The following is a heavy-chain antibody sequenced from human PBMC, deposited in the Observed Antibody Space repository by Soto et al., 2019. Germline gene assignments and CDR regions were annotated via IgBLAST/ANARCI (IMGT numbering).Heavy chain of an antibody. D-gene: IGHD2-21*02. V-gene: IGHV1-18*01. Sequence: ASVTVSCKASGYTFTSYGISWVRQATGQGLEWMGWISAYNGNTNYAQKLQGRVTMTTDTSTSTAYMELRSLRSEDTAVYYCARDPVVTAHNYYYYGMDVWGQGTTVTVSS. CDR1: GYTFTSYG. J-gene: IGHJ6*02. CDR3: ARDPVVTAHNYYYYGMDV. CDR2: ISAYNGNT.